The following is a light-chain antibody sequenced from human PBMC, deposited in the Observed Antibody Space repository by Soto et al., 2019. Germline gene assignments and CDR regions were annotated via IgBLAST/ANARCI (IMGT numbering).Light chain of an antibody. V-gene: IGKV1-5*01. CDR1: QSLSTW. Sequence: DIQMTQSPSTLSASVGDRVTITCRASQSLSTWLAWYQLKPGKAPKLVIYDAPILESGATSRFSGSGSGTEFTLTISGLQPDDLATYYCQHYDQYPGTFGQGTKVEVK. J-gene: IGKJ1*01. CDR3: QHYDQYPGT. CDR2: DAP.